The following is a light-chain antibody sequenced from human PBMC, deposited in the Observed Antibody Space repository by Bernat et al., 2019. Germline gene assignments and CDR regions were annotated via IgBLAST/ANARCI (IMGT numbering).Light chain of an antibody. CDR2: EGS. J-gene: IGLJ2*01. Sequence: QSALTQPASVSGSPGQSITISCTVTNSDIGSYKLVSWYQHHPDKAPKLLIYEGSVRPSVVSDRFAGSQSGNPASLTLSGLQSDDEATYYCCSFAGGDILIFGGGTKVT. V-gene: IGLV2-23*01. CDR3: CSFAGGDILI. CDR1: NSDIGSYKL.